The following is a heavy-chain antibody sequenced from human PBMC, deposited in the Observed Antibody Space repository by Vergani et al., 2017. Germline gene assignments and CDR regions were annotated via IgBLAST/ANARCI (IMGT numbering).Heavy chain of an antibody. Sequence: EVQLVQSGAEVKKPGESLKISCKGSGYSFTSYWIGWVRQMPGKGLEWVGIIYPGDSDNRYSPSFQGQVTITADKSISTAYLQWSRLKASDTAMDYCARQGGGDYVPFDYWGQGTLVTVSS. CDR1: GYSFTSYW. CDR3: ARQGGGDYVPFDY. J-gene: IGHJ4*02. CDR2: IYPGDSDN. D-gene: IGHD4-17*01. V-gene: IGHV5-51*01.